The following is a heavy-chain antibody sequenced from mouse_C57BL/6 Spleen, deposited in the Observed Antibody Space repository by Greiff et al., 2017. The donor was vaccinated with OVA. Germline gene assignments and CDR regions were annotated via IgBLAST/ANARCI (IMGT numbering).Heavy chain of an antibody. Sequence: LVEPGASVKISCKASGYTFTDYYMNWVKQSHGKSLEWIGDINPNNGGTSYNQKFKGKATLTVDKSSSTAYMELRSLTSEDSAVYYCAREGGSHGDAMDYWGQGTSVTVSS. CDR2: INPNNGGT. CDR1: GYTFTDYY. V-gene: IGHV1-26*01. J-gene: IGHJ4*01. CDR3: AREGGSHGDAMDY.